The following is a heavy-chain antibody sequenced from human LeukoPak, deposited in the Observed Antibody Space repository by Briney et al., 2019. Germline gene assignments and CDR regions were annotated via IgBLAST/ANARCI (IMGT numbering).Heavy chain of an antibody. J-gene: IGHJ4*02. V-gene: IGHV4-39*07. Sequence: PSETLSLTCTVSGGSISSSSYYWGWIRQPPGKGLEWIGSIYYSGSTYYNPSLKSRVTISVDTSKNQFSLKLSSVTAADTAVYYCARETMTTVVTAFDYWGQGTLVTVSS. D-gene: IGHD4-23*01. CDR3: ARETMTTVVTAFDY. CDR1: GGSISSSSYY. CDR2: IYYSGST.